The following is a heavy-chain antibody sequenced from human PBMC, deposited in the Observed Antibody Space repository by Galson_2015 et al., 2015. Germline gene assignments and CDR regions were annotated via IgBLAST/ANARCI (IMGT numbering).Heavy chain of an antibody. CDR1: GFTFSSYE. D-gene: IGHD3-22*01. J-gene: IGHJ3*02. V-gene: IGHV3-48*03. CDR3: ARDTLRDHFDGSGFYRDAFDI. CDR2: ISTSGSPI. Sequence: SLRLSCAAFGFTFSSYEMNWVRQAPGKGLEWLSYISTSGSPIYYADSVKGRFTISRDNAKNSLYLQMNSLRAEDTAVYCCARDTLRDHFDGSGFYRDAFDIWGQGTMVTVSS.